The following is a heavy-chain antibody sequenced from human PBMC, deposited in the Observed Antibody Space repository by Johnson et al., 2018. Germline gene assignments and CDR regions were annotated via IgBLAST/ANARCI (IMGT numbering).Heavy chain of an antibody. V-gene: IGHV3-7*01. CDR3: ARALRGYRYGTGLDYYGMDV. Sequence: VQLVQSGGGLVQXGGSXRLXCAASGFTFSSYSMNWVRQAPGKGLEWVANIKEDGSEKYYVDSVKGRFTISRDNAKNSLYLQMNSLRAEDTAVYYCARALRGYRYGTGLDYYGMDVWGQGSTVHVS. D-gene: IGHD5-18*01. J-gene: IGHJ6*02. CDR1: GFTFSSYS. CDR2: IKEDGSEK.